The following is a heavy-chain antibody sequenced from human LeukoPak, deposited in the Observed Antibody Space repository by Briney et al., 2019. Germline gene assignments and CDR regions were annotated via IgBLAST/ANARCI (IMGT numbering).Heavy chain of an antibody. CDR2: INHSGST. V-gene: IGHV4-34*01. D-gene: IGHD2-15*01. J-gene: IGHJ4*02. CDR1: GGSFSGYY. CDR3: GRVEKLLHEFDY. Sequence: SETLSLTCAVYGGSFSGYYWSWIRQPPGKGLEWIGEINHSGSTNYNPSLKSRVTISVDTSKNQFSLKLSSVTAADTAVYYCGRVEKLLHEFDYGGQGTLVTVSS.